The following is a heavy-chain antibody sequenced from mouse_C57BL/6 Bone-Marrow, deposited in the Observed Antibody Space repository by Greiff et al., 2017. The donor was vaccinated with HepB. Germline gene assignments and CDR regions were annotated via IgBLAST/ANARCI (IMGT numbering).Heavy chain of an antibody. CDR3: ARGRFTTVVAKGY. D-gene: IGHD1-1*01. Sequence: QVQLQQPGAELVKPGASVKLSCKASGYTFTSYWMHWVKQRPGQGLEWIGMIHPNSGSTNYNEKFKSKATLTVDKSSSTAYMQLSSLTSEDSAVYYCARGRFTTVVAKGYWGQGTTLTVSS. J-gene: IGHJ2*01. V-gene: IGHV1-64*01. CDR1: GYTFTSYW. CDR2: IHPNSGST.